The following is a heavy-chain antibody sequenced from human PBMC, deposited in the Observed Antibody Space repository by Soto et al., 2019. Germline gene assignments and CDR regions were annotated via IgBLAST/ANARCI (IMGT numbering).Heavy chain of an antibody. CDR1: GYTFTNND. CDR2: MNPGSGDT. V-gene: IGHV1-8*01. Sequence: SVKVSCKASGYTFTNNDVTWVRQATGQGLEWMGWMNPGSGDTGYAQKFQGRVTMTRNISIATAYMELSSLRSEDTAIYYCARMATFGSLNWFDPWGQGTLVTVSA. D-gene: IGHD3-16*01. CDR3: ARMATFGSLNWFDP. J-gene: IGHJ5*02.